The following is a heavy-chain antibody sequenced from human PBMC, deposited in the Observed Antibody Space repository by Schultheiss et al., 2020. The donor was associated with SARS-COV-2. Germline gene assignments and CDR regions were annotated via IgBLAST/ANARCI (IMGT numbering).Heavy chain of an antibody. J-gene: IGHJ6*03. CDR1: GGSFSGYY. CDR3: ARGLYCSSTSCPGNMDV. V-gene: IGHV4-34*01. CDR2: INHSGST. D-gene: IGHD2-2*01. Sequence: SETLSLTCAVYGGSFSGYYWSWIRQPPGKGLEWIGEINHSGSTNYNPSLKSRVTISVDTSKNQFSLKLSSVTAADTAVYYCARGLYCSSTSCPGNMDVWGKGTTVTVSS.